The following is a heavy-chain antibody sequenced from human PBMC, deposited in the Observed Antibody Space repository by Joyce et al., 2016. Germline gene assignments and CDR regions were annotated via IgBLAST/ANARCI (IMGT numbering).Heavy chain of an antibody. Sequence: QMQLVESGGGVVQPGRSLRLSCAASGFNFNNYGIHGVRQAPGKGLEWVAVMWYDGSIQRYADSVKGRFTVSRDNSKNTAYLQMNRLRAEDTAVYYCVREGIVVWFFGAFDMWGQGTMVTVSS. CDR1: GFNFNNYG. CDR3: VREGIVVWFFGAFDM. V-gene: IGHV3-33*01. CDR2: MWYDGSIQ. J-gene: IGHJ3*02. D-gene: IGHD3-22*01.